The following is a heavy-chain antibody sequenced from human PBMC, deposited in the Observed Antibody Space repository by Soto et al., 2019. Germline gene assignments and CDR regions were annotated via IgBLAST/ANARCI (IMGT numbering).Heavy chain of an antibody. D-gene: IGHD3-16*01. V-gene: IGHV3-23*01. CDR1: GFTFSSYA. CDR2: ISGSGGST. Sequence: GESLKISCAASGFTFSSYAMSWVRQAPGKGLEWVSAISGSGGSTYYADSVKGRFTISRDNSKNTLYLQMNSLRAEDTAVYYCAKPLRSYAHYYYMDVWGKGTTVTVSS. J-gene: IGHJ6*03. CDR3: AKPLRSYAHYYYMDV.